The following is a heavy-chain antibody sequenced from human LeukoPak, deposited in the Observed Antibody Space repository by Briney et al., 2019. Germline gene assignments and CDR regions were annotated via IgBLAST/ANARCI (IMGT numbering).Heavy chain of an antibody. V-gene: IGHV4-39*07. Sequence: SETLSLTCTVSGGSISSSSYYWGWIRQPPGKGLEWIGSIYYSGSTYYNPSLKSRVTISVDTSKNQFSLKLSSVTAADTAVYYCARVRDKKKRIGQRSSWYVDSYYYYYMDVWGKGTTVTISS. D-gene: IGHD6-13*01. J-gene: IGHJ6*03. CDR1: GGSISSSSYY. CDR2: IYYSGST. CDR3: ARVRDKKKRIGQRSSWYVDSYYYYYMDV.